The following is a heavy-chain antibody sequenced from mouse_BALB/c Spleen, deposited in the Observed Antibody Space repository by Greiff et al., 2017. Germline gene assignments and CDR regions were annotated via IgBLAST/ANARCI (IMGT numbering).Heavy chain of an antibody. CDR1: GFTFTDYY. D-gene: IGHD2-3*01. Sequence: EVMLVESGGGLVQPGGSLRLSCATSGFTFTDYYMSWVRQPPGKALEWLGFIRNKANGYTTEYSASVKGRFTISRDNSQSILYLQMNTLRAEDSATYYCARDGDGYLDYWGQGTTLTVSS. CDR2: IRNKANGYTT. CDR3: ARDGDGYLDY. J-gene: IGHJ2*01. V-gene: IGHV7-3*02.